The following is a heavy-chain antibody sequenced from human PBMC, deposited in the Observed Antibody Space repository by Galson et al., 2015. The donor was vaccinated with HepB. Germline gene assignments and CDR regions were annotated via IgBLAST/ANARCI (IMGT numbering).Heavy chain of an antibody. Sequence: QSGAEVKKPGESLKISCKGSGYSFTSYWIGWVRQMPGKGLEWMGIIYPGDSDTRYSPSFQGQVTISADKSISTAYLQWSSLKASDTAMYYCARQRGSSSWWRYYYGMDVWGQGTTVTVSS. J-gene: IGHJ6*02. V-gene: IGHV5-51*01. D-gene: IGHD6-13*01. CDR2: IYPGDSDT. CDR1: GYSFTSYW. CDR3: ARQRGSSSWWRYYYGMDV.